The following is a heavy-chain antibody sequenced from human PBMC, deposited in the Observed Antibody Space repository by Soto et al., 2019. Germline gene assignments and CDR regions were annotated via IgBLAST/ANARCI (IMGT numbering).Heavy chain of an antibody. CDR2: INSDESIT. CDR3: ARVGYGSGSYHFDF. D-gene: IGHD3-10*01. V-gene: IGHV3-74*01. Sequence: EVQLVESGGGLVQPGGSLRLSCAASGFTFSNCWMHWVRQAPGKGLVWVSRINSDESITSYADCVKGRFTISRDNAKNSLYLQMNSLRDEDTAVYYCARVGYGSGSYHFDFWGQGTLVTVSS. CDR1: GFTFSNCW. J-gene: IGHJ4*02.